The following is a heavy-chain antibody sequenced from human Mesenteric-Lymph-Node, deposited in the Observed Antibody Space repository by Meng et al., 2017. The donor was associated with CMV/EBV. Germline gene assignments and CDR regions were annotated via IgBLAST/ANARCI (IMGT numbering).Heavy chain of an antibody. V-gene: IGHV4-34*01. CDR1: SFRGYY. CDR3: ARGLYCSSTSCYTRPFDP. D-gene: IGHD2-2*02. CDR2: INHSGST. Sequence: SFRGYYWSWLRQPPGKGLEWIGEINHSGSTNYNPSLKSRVTISVDTSKNQFSLKLSSVTAADTAVYYCARGLYCSSTSCYTRPFDPWGQGTLVTVSS. J-gene: IGHJ5*02.